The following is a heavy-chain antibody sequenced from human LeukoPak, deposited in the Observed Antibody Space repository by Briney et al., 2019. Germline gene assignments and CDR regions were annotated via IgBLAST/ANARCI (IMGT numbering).Heavy chain of an antibody. Sequence: SETLSLTCTVSGGSITNHYWSWIRQPPGKGLEWIGYIYYTGSTSYNASLKSRVTISVDMSKNQFSLKLSSVTAADTAVYYCAREFYYDSSFSFDIWGRGALVTVSS. CDR2: IYYTGST. J-gene: IGHJ3*02. CDR1: GGSITNHY. V-gene: IGHV4-59*11. CDR3: AREFYYDSSFSFDI. D-gene: IGHD3-22*01.